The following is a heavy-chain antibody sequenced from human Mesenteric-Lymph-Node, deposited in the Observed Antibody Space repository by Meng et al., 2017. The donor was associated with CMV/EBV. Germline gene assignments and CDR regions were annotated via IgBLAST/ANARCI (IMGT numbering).Heavy chain of an antibody. CDR1: GFTFSHYW. V-gene: IGHV3-74*01. CDR3: AKALRYCSSTSCYETDAFDI. Sequence: GESLKISCSASGFTFSHYWMYWVRQAPGKGLEWVSRLHPDGSYSDHLDSVKGRFTISRDNAKNMLYLQMNSLRAEDTAVYYCAKALRYCSSTSCYETDAFDIWGQGTMVTVSS. D-gene: IGHD2-2*01. CDR2: LHPDGSYS. J-gene: IGHJ3*02.